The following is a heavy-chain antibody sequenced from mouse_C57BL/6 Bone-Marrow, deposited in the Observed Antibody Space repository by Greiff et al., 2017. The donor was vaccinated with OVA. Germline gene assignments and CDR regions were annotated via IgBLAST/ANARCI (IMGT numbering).Heavy chain of an antibody. CDR2: ISNLAYSI. J-gene: IGHJ4*01. V-gene: IGHV5-15*01. CDR1: GFTFSDYG. Sequence: EVKVVESGGGLVQPGGSLKLSCAASGFTFSDYGMAWVRQAPRKGPEWVAFISNLAYSIYYADTVTGRLTISRENAKNTLYLEMSSLRSEDTAMYYCARQGLLFYYAMDYWGQGTSVTVSS. D-gene: IGHD2-3*01. CDR3: ARQGLLFYYAMDY.